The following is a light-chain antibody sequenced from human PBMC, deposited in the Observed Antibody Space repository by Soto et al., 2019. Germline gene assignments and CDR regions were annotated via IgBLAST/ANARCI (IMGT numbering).Light chain of an antibody. V-gene: IGKV1-39*01. J-gene: IGKJ1*01. CDR3: QQSYSTPPWT. CDR1: QSVSIY. Sequence: DVQMTQSPSSLSASVGDRVTITCRASQSVSIYLNWYQQKPGKAPNLLISAASSLHSGVPSRFSGSGSGTDFTLTISCLQPEDFATYYCQQSYSTPPWTFGQGTKVDIK. CDR2: AAS.